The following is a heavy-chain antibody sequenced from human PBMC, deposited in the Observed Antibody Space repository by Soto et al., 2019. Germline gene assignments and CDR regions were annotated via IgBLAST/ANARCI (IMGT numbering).Heavy chain of an antibody. CDR3: ARNGGSTWYYFDS. CDR1: SGSIDTVYS. D-gene: IGHD6-13*01. J-gene: IGHJ4*02. Sequence: PDTLSLTCAVSSGSIDTVYSWSWIRQSPGKGLEWIGEVSHRGRTNYNPSLKSRVTISIDTSKNQFFLKLNSLTAADTGMYYCARNGGSTWYYFDSWGQGTVVTVSS. V-gene: IGHV4-4*03. CDR2: VSHRGRT.